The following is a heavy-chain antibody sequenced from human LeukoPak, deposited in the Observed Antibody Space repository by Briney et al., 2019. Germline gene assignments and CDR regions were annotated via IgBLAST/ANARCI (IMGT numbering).Heavy chain of an antibody. CDR1: GYTFTSYG. J-gene: IGHJ4*02. CDR3: ARLGSPITMVRGVIPYFDY. D-gene: IGHD3-10*01. CDR2: ISAYNGNT. V-gene: IGHV1-18*01. Sequence: ASVKVSCKASGYTFTSYGISWVRQAPGQGLEWMGWISAYNGNTNYAQKLQGRVTMTTDTSTSTAYTELRSLRSDDTAVYYCARLGSPITMVRGVIPYFDYWGQGTLVTVSS.